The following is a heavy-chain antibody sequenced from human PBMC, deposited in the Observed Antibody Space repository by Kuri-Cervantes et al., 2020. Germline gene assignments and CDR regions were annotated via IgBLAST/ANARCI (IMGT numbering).Heavy chain of an antibody. CDR2: IYSGGST. CDR3: ARVSVAGTIYYYYGMDV. CDR1: GFTFSSYA. D-gene: IGHD6-19*01. Sequence: GGSLRLSCAASGFTFSSYAMSWVRQAPGKGPEWVSVIYSGGSTYYADSVKGRFTISRDNSKNTLYLQMNSLRAEDTAVYYCARVSVAGTIYYYYGMDVWGQGTTVTVSS. J-gene: IGHJ6*02. V-gene: IGHV3-66*02.